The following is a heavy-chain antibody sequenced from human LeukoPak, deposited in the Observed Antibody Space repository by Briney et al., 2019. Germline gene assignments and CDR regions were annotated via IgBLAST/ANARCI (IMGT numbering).Heavy chain of an antibody. CDR3: ARGGGIYYYGSGSYSNDY. J-gene: IGHJ4*02. D-gene: IGHD3-10*01. CDR1: GGSISSYY. CDR2: IYYSGST. Sequence: PSETLSLTCTVSGGSISSYYWSWIRQPPGKGLEWIGYIYYSGSTNYNPSLKSRVTISVDTSKNQFSLKLSSVTAADTAVYYCARGGGIYYYGSGSYSNDYWGQGTLVTVSS. V-gene: IGHV4-59*12.